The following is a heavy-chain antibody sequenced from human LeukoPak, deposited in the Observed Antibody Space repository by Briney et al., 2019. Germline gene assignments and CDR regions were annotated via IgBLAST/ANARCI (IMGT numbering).Heavy chain of an antibody. Sequence: ASVTLLYKASGYTFTGYYIHWVRQAPGQGLEWMGCINPNSGGTDYAQKFQGRVSMTRDTSISTAYMELSRLRSDDTAVYYCARDHGGLIMASSLDSWGQGCLATVSS. D-gene: IGHD5-12*01. CDR2: INPNSGGT. CDR1: GYTFTGYY. CDR3: ARDHGGLIMASSLDS. J-gene: IGHJ5*01. V-gene: IGHV1-2*02.